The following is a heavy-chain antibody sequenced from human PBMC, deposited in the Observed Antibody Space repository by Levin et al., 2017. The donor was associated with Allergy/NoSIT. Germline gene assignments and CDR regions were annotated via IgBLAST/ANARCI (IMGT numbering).Heavy chain of an antibody. J-gene: IGHJ3*02. Sequence: GGSLRLSCATSGFTFSSYWMHWVRQAPGKGLVWVSRIKSDGSTTTYADSVKGRFTISRDNAKNRLYLQMNSLRAEDTAVYYCARGTVYYESSGYRPGLDIWGQGTMVTVSS. CDR1: GFTFSSYW. CDR3: ARGTVYYESSGYRPGLDI. V-gene: IGHV3-74*01. D-gene: IGHD3-22*01. CDR2: IKSDGSTT.